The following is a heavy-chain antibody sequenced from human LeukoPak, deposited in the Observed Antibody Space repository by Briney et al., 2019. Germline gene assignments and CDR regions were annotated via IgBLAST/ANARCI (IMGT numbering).Heavy chain of an antibody. CDR3: ARGTYYYDSSGYYHS. J-gene: IGHJ4*02. D-gene: IGHD3-22*01. V-gene: IGHV3-21*01. CDR1: GFTFSSYS. CDR2: ISSSSSYI. Sequence: KPGGSLRLSCAASGFTFSSYSMNWVRQAPGKGLEGVSSISSSSSYIYYADSVKGRFTISRDNAKNSLYLQMNSLRAEDTAVYYCARGTYYYDSSGYYHSWGQGTLVTVSS.